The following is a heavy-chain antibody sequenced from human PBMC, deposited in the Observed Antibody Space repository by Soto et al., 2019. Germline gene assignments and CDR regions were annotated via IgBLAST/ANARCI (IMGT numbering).Heavy chain of an antibody. CDR2: IIPIFDTT. CDR1: GGTFSNSG. Sequence: QLHLVQSGAEVKKPGSSLKVSCKASGGTFSNSGISWVRQAPGQGLEWMGGIIPIFDTTNYAQKLQGRITIIAAESTNTVYMELSILRSAATGVYYCARAPILVSVTLHETYFGSWGQGTLVTVSS. CDR3: ARAPILVSVTLHETYFGS. J-gene: IGHJ4*02. D-gene: IGHD2-21*02. V-gene: IGHV1-69*01.